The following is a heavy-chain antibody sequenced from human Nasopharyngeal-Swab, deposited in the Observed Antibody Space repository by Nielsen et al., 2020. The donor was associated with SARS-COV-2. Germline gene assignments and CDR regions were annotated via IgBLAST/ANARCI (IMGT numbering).Heavy chain of an antibody. CDR2: IDPSDSYT. Sequence: VRQMPGKGLEWMGRIDPSDSYTNYSPSFQGHVTISAGKSISTAYLQWSSLKASDTAMYYCARHSSSSIVNWFDPWGQGTLVTVSS. J-gene: IGHJ5*02. D-gene: IGHD6-6*01. V-gene: IGHV5-10-1*01. CDR3: ARHSSSSIVNWFDP.